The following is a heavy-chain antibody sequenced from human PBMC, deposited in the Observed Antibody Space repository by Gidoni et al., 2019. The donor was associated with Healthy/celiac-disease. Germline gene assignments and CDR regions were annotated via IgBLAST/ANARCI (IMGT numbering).Heavy chain of an antibody. CDR3: AKSPGLDFWSGYYDY. CDR2: ISGSGGIT. V-gene: IGHV3-23*01. D-gene: IGHD3-3*01. Sequence: EVQLLESGGGLVQPGGSLRLPCAASGFTFCSHAMSWVRQAPGKGLGWVSAISGSGGITYYADSVKGRFTISRVNSKNTLYLQMNSLRAEDTAVYYCAKSPGLDFWSGYYDYWGQGTLVTVSS. J-gene: IGHJ4*02. CDR1: GFTFCSHA.